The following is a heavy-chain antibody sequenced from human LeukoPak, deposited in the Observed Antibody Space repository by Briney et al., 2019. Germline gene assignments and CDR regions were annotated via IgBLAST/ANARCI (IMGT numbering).Heavy chain of an antibody. V-gene: IGHV3-74*01. Sequence: GGSLRLSCAAIGFTSNYWMHWVRQAPGKGLVWVSRISGDGSTTFYTDSVKGRFTISRDNSKNTLYLQMNSLRAEDTAVYYCTRGYSGYGNFDCWGQGTLVTVSS. CDR3: TRGYSGYGNFDC. CDR1: GFTSNYW. D-gene: IGHD5-12*01. CDR2: ISGDGSTT. J-gene: IGHJ4*02.